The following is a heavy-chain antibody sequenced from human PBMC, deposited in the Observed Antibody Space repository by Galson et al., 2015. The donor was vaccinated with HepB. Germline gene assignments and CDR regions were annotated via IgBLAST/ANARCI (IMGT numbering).Heavy chain of an antibody. V-gene: IGHV1-3*01. CDR1: GYTFTIYA. CDR3: ARPLGGGATLGFDY. D-gene: IGHD1-26*01. Sequence: SVKVSCKASGYTFTIYAMHWVRQAPGQRLEWMGLIDAGNGNTEYSQMFQDRVTITRDTSASIVYMDLSSLRSEDTAVYYCARPLGGGATLGFDYLGQGTLVTVSS. CDR2: IDAGNGNT. J-gene: IGHJ4*02.